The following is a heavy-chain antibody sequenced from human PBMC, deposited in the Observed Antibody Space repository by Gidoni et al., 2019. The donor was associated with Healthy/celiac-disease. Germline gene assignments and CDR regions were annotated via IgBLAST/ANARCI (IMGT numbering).Heavy chain of an antibody. Sequence: QVQLQQWGAGLLKPSETLSLTGAVYGGSFSGYYWSWIRQPPGKGLEWIGEINHSGSTNYNPSLKSRVTISVDTSKNQFSLKLSSVTAADTAVYYCARAPQSTRYCSGGSCYSGYYYYYMDVWGKGTTVTVSS. J-gene: IGHJ6*03. CDR1: GGSFSGYY. D-gene: IGHD2-15*01. CDR3: ARAPQSTRYCSGGSCYSGYYYYYMDV. CDR2: INHSGST. V-gene: IGHV4-34*01.